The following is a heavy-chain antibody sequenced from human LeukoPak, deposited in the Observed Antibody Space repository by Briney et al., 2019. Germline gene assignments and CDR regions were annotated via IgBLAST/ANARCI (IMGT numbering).Heavy chain of an antibody. Sequence: SETLSLTCTVSGGSISSDSYYWSWIRQPAGKGLEWIGRSYTRGSTNNNPSLKSRVTISGDTSKDQFSLKLSSVAAADTAVYYCAREYYYGSGVWFDPWGQGTLVTVSS. J-gene: IGHJ5*02. V-gene: IGHV4-61*02. CDR2: SYTRGST. D-gene: IGHD3-10*01. CDR1: GGSISSDSYY. CDR3: AREYYYGSGVWFDP.